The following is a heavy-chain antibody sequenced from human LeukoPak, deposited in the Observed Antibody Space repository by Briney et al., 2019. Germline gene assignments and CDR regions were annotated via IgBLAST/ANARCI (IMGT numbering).Heavy chain of an antibody. Sequence: PGGSLRLSCAASGFTFSDYYMSWIRQAPGKGLEWVSYISSSGSTTYYADSVKGRFTISRDNAKNSLYLQMNSLRAEDTAVYYCARDLGYDFWSGYLFPSRGNWFDPWGQGTLVTVSS. D-gene: IGHD3-3*01. V-gene: IGHV3-11*04. J-gene: IGHJ5*02. CDR1: GFTFSDYY. CDR3: ARDLGYDFWSGYLFPSRGNWFDP. CDR2: ISSSGSTT.